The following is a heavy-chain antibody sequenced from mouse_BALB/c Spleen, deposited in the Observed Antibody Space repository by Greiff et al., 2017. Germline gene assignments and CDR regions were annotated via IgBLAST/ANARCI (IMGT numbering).Heavy chain of an antibody. CDR2: ISSGGSYT. D-gene: IGHD1-1*01. J-gene: IGHJ2*01. V-gene: IGHV5-9-4*01. CDR1: GFTFSSYA. Sequence: EVKVVESGGGLVKPGGSLKLSCAASGFTFSSYAMSWVRQSPEKRLEWVAEISSGGSYTYYPDTVTGRFTISRDNAKNTLYLEMSSLRSEDTAMYYCARKALLRSSFDYWGQGTTLTVSS. CDR3: ARKALLRSSFDY.